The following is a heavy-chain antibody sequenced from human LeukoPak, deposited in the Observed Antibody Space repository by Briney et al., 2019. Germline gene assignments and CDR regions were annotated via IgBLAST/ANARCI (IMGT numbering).Heavy chain of an antibody. D-gene: IGHD2-15*01. CDR3: ARGGAYHAFDI. Sequence: PGGSLRLSCAASGFIFSSYWMSWVRQAPGKGLVWVARISNDGTGTTFADSVKGRFTISRDNAKNTLYLQMNSLRAADTAVYYCARGGAYHAFDIWGQGTMVTVSS. V-gene: IGHV3-74*01. CDR1: GFIFSSYW. CDR2: ISNDGTGT. J-gene: IGHJ3*02.